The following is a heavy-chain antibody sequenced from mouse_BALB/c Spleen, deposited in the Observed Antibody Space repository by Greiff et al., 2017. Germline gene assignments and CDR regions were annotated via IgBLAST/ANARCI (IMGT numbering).Heavy chain of an antibody. V-gene: IGHV5-6*01. CDR2: ISSGGSYT. J-gene: IGHJ3*01. CDR3: ERQRTYSYYYGSSPFAY. Sequence: EVQVVESGGDLVKPGGSLKLSCAASGFTFSSYGMSWVRQTPDKRLEWVATISSGGSYTYYPDSVKGRFTISRDNAKNTLYLQMSSLTSEDTAMYYCERQRTYSYYYGSSPFAYWGQGTLVTVSA. D-gene: IGHD1-1*01. CDR1: GFTFSSYG.